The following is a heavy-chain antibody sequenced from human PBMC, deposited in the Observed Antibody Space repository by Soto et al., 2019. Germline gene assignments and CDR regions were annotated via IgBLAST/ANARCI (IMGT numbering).Heavy chain of an antibody. D-gene: IGHD3-22*01. CDR1: GYTFTSYG. V-gene: IGHV1-18*01. J-gene: IGHJ4*02. CDR3: ATVYPATSYYDGSGIGN. CDR2: ISAYNGNT. Sequence: ASVKVSCKASGYTFTSYGISWVRQAPGQGLEWMGWISAYNGNTNYAQKLQGRVTMTTDTCTSTAYMELRSLRSDDTAVYYCATVYPATSYYDGSGIGNWDQQTMVTASS.